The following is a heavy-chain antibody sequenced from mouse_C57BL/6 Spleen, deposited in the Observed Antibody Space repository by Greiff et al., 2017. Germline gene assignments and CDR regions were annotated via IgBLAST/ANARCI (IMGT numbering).Heavy chain of an antibody. D-gene: IGHD2-4*01. V-gene: IGHV1-18*01. Sequence: EVQLQQSGPELVKPGASVKIPCKASGYTFTDYNMDWVKQSHGKSLEWIGDINPNNGGTIYNQKFKGKATLTVDQSSSTAYMELRSLTSEDTAVXYGARRYYDYGDYARDYWGQGTSVTVSS. CDR2: INPNNGGT. CDR3: ARRYYDYGDYARDY. J-gene: IGHJ4*01. CDR1: GYTFTDYN.